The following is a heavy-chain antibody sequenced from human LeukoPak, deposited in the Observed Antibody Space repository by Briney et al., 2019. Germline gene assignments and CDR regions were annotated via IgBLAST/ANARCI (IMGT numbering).Heavy chain of an antibody. CDR3: ARAPKGMTTVRYYYYYYMDV. V-gene: IGHV4-31*03. Sequence: SQTLSLTRTVSSGSITSGGYYWNWIRQHPGKGLEWIGYIYYSGSTLYNPSLKSRVTMSVDTSKNQFSLKLSSVTAADTAVYYCARAPKGMTTVRYYYYYYMDVWGKGTTVTVSS. CDR1: SGSITSGGYY. D-gene: IGHD4-11*01. CDR2: IYYSGST. J-gene: IGHJ6*03.